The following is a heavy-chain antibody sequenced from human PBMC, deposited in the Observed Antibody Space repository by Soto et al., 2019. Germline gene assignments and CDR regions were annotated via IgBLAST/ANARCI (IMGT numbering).Heavy chain of an antibody. CDR1: GYTFTSYY. Sequence: QVQLVQSGAEVKKPGASVKVSCKASGYTFTSYYMHWVRQAPGQGLEWMGIINPSGGSTSYAQKFQGRVTMTRDTSTSTVYMELSSLRSEDTAVYYCARDFVYYGSGSYYAPLYYYYGMDVWGQGTTVTVSS. CDR3: ARDFVYYGSGSYYAPLYYYYGMDV. CDR2: INPSGGST. D-gene: IGHD3-10*01. V-gene: IGHV1-46*01. J-gene: IGHJ6*02.